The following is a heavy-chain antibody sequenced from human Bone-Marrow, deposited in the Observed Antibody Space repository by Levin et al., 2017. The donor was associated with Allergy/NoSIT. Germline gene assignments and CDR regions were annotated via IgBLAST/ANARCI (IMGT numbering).Heavy chain of an antibody. D-gene: IGHD3-9*01. Sequence: SCTVSGGSISSYYWSWIRQPPGKGLEWIGYIYYSGSTNYNPSLKSRVTISVDTSKNQFSLKLSSVTAADTAVYYCARVDILTGYYLFDYWGQGTLVTVSS. CDR3: ARVDILTGYYLFDY. CDR2: IYYSGST. CDR1: GGSISSYY. J-gene: IGHJ4*02. V-gene: IGHV4-59*01.